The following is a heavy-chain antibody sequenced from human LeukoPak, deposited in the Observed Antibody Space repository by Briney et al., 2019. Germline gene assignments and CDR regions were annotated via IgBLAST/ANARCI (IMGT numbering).Heavy chain of an antibody. Sequence: SETLSLTCTVSVGSISSYYWSWIRQPPGKGLEWIGYIYTSGSTNYNPSLKSRVTISVDTSKNQFSLKLSSVTAADTAVYYCARRRGYSYGQRGYYYYYMDVWGKGTTVTVSS. CDR1: VGSISSYY. J-gene: IGHJ6*03. CDR3: ARRRGYSYGQRGYYYYYMDV. V-gene: IGHV4-4*09. D-gene: IGHD5-18*01. CDR2: IYTSGST.